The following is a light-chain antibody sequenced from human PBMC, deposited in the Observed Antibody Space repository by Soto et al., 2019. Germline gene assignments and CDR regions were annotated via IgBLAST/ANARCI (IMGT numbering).Light chain of an antibody. CDR2: INSDGSH. CDR3: QTWGTGTVV. CDR1: SGHSTYA. Sequence: QLVLTQSPSASASLGASVKLTCTLSSGHSTYAIAWHQQQSEKGPRYLMKINSDGSHSKGDGIPDRFSGSSSGAERYLTISSLQSEDEADYYCQTWGTGTVVFGGGTKLTVL. J-gene: IGLJ2*01. V-gene: IGLV4-69*01.